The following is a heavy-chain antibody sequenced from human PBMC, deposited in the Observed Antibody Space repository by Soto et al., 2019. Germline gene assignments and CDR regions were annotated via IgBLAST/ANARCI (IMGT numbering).Heavy chain of an antibody. Sequence: ASVKVSCKASGGTFSSYAISWVRQAPGQGLEWMGGIIPIFGTANYAQKLQGRVTITADKSTSTAYMELSSLRSEDTAVYYCARAYNWNDGGYYYYYGMDVWGQGTTVTV. J-gene: IGHJ6*02. D-gene: IGHD1-20*01. V-gene: IGHV1-69*06. CDR3: ARAYNWNDGGYYYYYGMDV. CDR2: IIPIFGTA. CDR1: GGTFSSYA.